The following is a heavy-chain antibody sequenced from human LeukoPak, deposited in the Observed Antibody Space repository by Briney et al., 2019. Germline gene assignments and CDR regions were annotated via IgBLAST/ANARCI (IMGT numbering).Heavy chain of an antibody. CDR3: ARGDGFLEWSEYYFDY. Sequence: EASVKVSCTSSGYTFTSYGISWVRQAPGQGLEWMGWISAYNGNTNYAQKLQGRVTMTTDTSTSTAYMELRSLRSDDTAVYYCARGDGFLEWSEYYFDYWGQGTLVTVSS. CDR2: ISAYNGNT. V-gene: IGHV1-18*01. D-gene: IGHD3-3*01. CDR1: GYTFTSYG. J-gene: IGHJ4*02.